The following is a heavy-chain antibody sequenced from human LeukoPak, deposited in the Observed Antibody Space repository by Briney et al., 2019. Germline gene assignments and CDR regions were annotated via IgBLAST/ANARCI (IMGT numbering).Heavy chain of an antibody. CDR1: SFTVSSNY. Sequence: GGSLRLSCAASSFTVSSNYMSWVRQAPGKGLEWVSIIYSGGATYYADSVKGRFTISRHNSQNTLFLQMNSLRAEDTAVYYCARPYSSDWYGWFDPWGQGTLVTVSS. V-gene: IGHV3-53*04. J-gene: IGHJ5*02. CDR2: IYSGGAT. D-gene: IGHD6-13*01. CDR3: ARPYSSDWYGWFDP.